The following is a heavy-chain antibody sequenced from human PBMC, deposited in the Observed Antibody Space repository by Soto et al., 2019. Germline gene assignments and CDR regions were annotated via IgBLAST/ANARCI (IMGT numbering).Heavy chain of an antibody. D-gene: IGHD6-6*01. CDR2: TYYRSKWYS. V-gene: IGHV6-1*01. J-gene: IGHJ6*02. Sequence: SQTLSLTCAISGDSVSSNNAAWNWIRQSPSRGLEWLGRTYYRSKWYSDYSLSVKSRITFNPDTSKDQFSLQLNSVTPEDTALYYCARAKEYTRSSGMDVWGQGTTVTVSS. CDR1: GDSVSSNNAA. CDR3: ARAKEYTRSSGMDV.